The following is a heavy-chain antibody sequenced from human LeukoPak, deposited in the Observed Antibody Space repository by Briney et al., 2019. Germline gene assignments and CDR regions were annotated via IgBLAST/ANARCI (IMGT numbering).Heavy chain of an antibody. CDR3: ARGPYCGGDCYSGNNWFDP. Sequence: PSETLSLTCTVSGGSISSGDYYWSWIRQPPGKGLEWIGYIYHSGSTYYNPSLKSRVTISIDRSKNQFSLKLNSVTASDTAVYYCARGPYCGGDCYSGNNWFDPWGQGTLVTVSS. J-gene: IGHJ5*02. CDR2: IYHSGST. CDR1: GGSISSGDYY. V-gene: IGHV4-30-2*01. D-gene: IGHD2-21*02.